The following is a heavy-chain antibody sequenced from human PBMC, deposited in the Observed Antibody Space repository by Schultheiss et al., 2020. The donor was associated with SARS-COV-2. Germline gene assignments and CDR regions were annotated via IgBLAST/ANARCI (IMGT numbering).Heavy chain of an antibody. J-gene: IGHJ4*02. CDR3: AKDQTRYCSGGSCHAPFDY. CDR1: GFTFSSYA. D-gene: IGHD2-15*01. V-gene: IGHV3-23*01. CDR2: ISGSGGST. Sequence: GGSLRLSCAASGFTFSSYAMSWVRQAPGKGLEWVSAISGSGGSTYYADSVKGRFTISRDNSKNTLYLQMNSLRAEDTAVYYCAKDQTRYCSGGSCHAPFDYWGQGTLVTVSS.